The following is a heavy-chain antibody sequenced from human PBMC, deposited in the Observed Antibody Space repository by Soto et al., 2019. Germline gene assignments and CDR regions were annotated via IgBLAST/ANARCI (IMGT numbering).Heavy chain of an antibody. CDR1: GFTFSYFW. Sequence: GGSRGPPFAAPGFTFSYFWMSKVPPAPGEGAGWVANIKQDGSEKYYVDSVKGRFTLSRDNAKNSLYLQMNSLRAEDTAVYYCARDRGYSYGLQPYYYYGMDVWGQGTTVTVSS. V-gene: IGHV3-7*03. CDR2: IKQDGSEK. CDR3: ARDRGYSYGLQPYYYYGMDV. D-gene: IGHD5-18*01. J-gene: IGHJ6*02.